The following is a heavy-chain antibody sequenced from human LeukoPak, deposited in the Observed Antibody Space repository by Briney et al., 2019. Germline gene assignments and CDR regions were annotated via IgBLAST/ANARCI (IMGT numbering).Heavy chain of an antibody. Sequence: GGSLRLSCAASGFTFSSYAMHWVRQAPGKGLEWVAVISYDGSNKYYADSVKGRFTISRDNSKNTLYLQMNSLRAEDTAVYYCARYSPGWGDAFDIWGQGTMVTVSS. CDR2: ISYDGSNK. V-gene: IGHV3-30*14. D-gene: IGHD1-14*01. CDR3: ARYSPGWGDAFDI. CDR1: GFTFSSYA. J-gene: IGHJ3*02.